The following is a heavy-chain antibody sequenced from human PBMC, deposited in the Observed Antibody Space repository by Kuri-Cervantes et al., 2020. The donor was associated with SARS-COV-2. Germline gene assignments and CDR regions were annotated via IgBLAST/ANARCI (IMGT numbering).Heavy chain of an antibody. CDR1: GGSISSYY. CDR2: IYTSGST. Sequence: GSLRLSCTVSGGSISSYYWSWIRQPAGKGLEWIGRIYTSGSTNYNPSLKSRVTISVDTSKNQFSLKLSSVTAADTAVYYCARAPPITIFGVVITIGGFDYWGQGTLVTVSS. D-gene: IGHD3-3*01. J-gene: IGHJ4*02. V-gene: IGHV4-4*07. CDR3: ARAPPITIFGVVITIGGFDY.